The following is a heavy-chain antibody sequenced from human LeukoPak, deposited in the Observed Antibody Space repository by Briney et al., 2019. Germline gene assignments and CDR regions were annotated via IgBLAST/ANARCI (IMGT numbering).Heavy chain of an antibody. CDR1: GFTFSTYW. V-gene: IGHV3-7*03. CDR2: IKQDGSEK. J-gene: IGHJ4*02. CDR3: AGGSSSRLY. Sequence: PGGSLRLSCAASGFTFSTYWMSWVRQAPGKGLDWVANIKQDGSEKYYVDSVKGRFTISRDNTKNSLYLQMNSLRAEDTAVYYCAGGSSSRLYWGQGTLVTVSS. D-gene: IGHD2-2*01.